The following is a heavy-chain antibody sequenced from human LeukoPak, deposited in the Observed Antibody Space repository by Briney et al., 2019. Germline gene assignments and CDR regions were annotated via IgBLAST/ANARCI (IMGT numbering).Heavy chain of an antibody. J-gene: IGHJ4*02. V-gene: IGHV3-21*01. CDR1: GFDFSTYY. Sequence: GGSLRLSCAASGFDFSTYYLNWVRQAPGKGLEWVSSISSSSSNIFYSDLVKGRFTISRDNAKNSLYLHMNSLRAEDTAVYYCAKTGDQGRVWGSYREFDYWGQGTLVTVSS. D-gene: IGHD3-16*02. CDR2: ISSSSSNI. CDR3: AKTGDQGRVWGSYREFDY.